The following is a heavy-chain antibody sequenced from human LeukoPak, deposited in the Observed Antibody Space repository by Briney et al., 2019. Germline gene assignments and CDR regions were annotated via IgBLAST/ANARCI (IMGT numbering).Heavy chain of an antibody. D-gene: IGHD2-15*01. CDR3: VRWVKRTGGSCYGMEV. CDR2: IYSGGSK. CDR1: GFTVSSNY. V-gene: IGHV3-53*01. Sequence: GGSLRLSCAASGFTVSSNYMSWVRQAPGKGLEWVSVIYSGGSKYYADYVMGGFTISRDNSKNTLYFQMYSLRDEDRAVYYCVRWVKRTGGSCYGMEVWGKGTRVTVSS. J-gene: IGHJ6*04.